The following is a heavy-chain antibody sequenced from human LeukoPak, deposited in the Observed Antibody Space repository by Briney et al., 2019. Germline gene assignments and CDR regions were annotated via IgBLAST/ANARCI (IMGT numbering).Heavy chain of an antibody. D-gene: IGHD3-10*01. CDR3: ARDLWFGEFGQWGAFDI. CDR2: IKQDGSEK. J-gene: IGHJ3*02. Sequence: PGGSLRLSCAASGFTFSSYWMSWVRQAPGKGLEWVANIKQDGSEKYYVDSVKGRFTISRDNAKNSLYLQMNSLRAEDTAVYYCARDLWFGEFGQWGAFDIWGQGTMVTVSS. V-gene: IGHV3-7*01. CDR1: GFTFSSYW.